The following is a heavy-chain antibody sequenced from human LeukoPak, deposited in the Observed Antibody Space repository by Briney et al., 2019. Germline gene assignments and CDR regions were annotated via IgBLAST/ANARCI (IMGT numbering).Heavy chain of an antibody. Sequence: ASVKGSFKASGYTFPSDGISWVRPAPGQGLEWMGWISTYNGNTNYAQKLQGRVTVTTDTSTSTAYMELRSLRSDDTAVYYCAGGDYMDVWGKGTTVTVSS. CDR3: AGGDYMDV. CDR2: ISTYNGNT. J-gene: IGHJ6*03. CDR1: GYTFPSDG. V-gene: IGHV1-18*01.